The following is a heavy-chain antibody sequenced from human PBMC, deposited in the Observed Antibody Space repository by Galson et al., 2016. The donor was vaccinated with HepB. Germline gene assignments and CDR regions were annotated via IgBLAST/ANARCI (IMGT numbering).Heavy chain of an antibody. CDR1: GLSFSNYA. CDR2: ISGSGGDT. D-gene: IGHD5-12*01. Sequence: SLRLSCAASGLSFSNYAMSWVRQAPGKGLEWVSSISGSGGDTYYADSVKGRFTISRDNSKNKLYLQMNTLRAEDTAVYYCTKTRQWLRPYFFDYWGQGILVTVSS. CDR3: TKTRQWLRPYFFDY. V-gene: IGHV3-23*01. J-gene: IGHJ4*02.